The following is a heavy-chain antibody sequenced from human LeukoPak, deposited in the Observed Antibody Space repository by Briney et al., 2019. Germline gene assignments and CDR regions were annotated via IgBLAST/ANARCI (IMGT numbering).Heavy chain of an antibody. D-gene: IGHD2-15*01. V-gene: IGHV3-30*18. Sequence: AGGSLRLSCAASGFTFSSYGMHWVRQAPGKGLEWVAVISYDGSNKYYADSVKGRFTISRDNSKNTLYLQMNSLRAEDTAVYYCAKAVAGTFYYYYGMDVWGQGTTVTVSS. J-gene: IGHJ6*02. CDR1: GFTFSSYG. CDR3: AKAVAGTFYYYYGMDV. CDR2: ISYDGSNK.